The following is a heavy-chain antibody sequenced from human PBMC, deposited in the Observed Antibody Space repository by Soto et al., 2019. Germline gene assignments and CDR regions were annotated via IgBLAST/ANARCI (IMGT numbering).Heavy chain of an antibody. CDR3: AHGGDPERGADWFDP. Sequence: QITLKESGPTLVKPTQTLTLTCTFSGFSLSTSGVGVGWIRQPPGKALEWLALIYWDDDKRYSPSLKSRLTTTKDTSKNQVVLTMTNMDPVDTATYYCAHGGDPERGADWFDPWGQGTLVTVSS. J-gene: IGHJ5*02. V-gene: IGHV2-5*02. D-gene: IGHD1-26*01. CDR2: IYWDDDK. CDR1: GFSLSTSGVG.